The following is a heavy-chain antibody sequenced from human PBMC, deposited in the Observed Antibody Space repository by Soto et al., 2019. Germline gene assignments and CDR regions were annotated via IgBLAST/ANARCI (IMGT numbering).Heavy chain of an antibody. CDR2: IWYDGSNK. CDR3: ARPPGSSGWYTLGY. CDR1: GFTFSSYG. V-gene: IGHV3-33*01. J-gene: IGHJ4*02. D-gene: IGHD6-19*01. Sequence: ESGGGVVQPGRSLRLSCAASGFTFSSYGMHWVRQAPGKGLEWVAVIWYDGSNKYYADSVKGRFTISRDNSKNTLYLQMNSLRAEDTAVYYCARPPGSSGWYTLGYWGQGTLVTVSS.